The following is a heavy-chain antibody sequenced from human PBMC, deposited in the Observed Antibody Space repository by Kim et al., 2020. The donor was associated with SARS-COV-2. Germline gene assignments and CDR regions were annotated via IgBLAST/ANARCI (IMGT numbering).Heavy chain of an antibody. CDR3: ASRIAVAGTVVDY. V-gene: IGHV1-69*01. J-gene: IGHJ4*02. Sequence: YAQKFQGRVTITADESTSTAYMELSSLRSEDTAVYYCASRIAVAGTVVDYWGQGTLVTVSS. D-gene: IGHD6-19*01.